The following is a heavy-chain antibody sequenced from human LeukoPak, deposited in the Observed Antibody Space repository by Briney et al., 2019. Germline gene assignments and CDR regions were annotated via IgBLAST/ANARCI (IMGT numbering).Heavy chain of an antibody. Sequence: GGSLILSCAASGFTFSSYAMNWVRQAPGKGLEWVSSLSGSGGSTYYADSVKGRFTISRDNSKNTLSLQMNNLRAEDTAVYYCAKGRGSPATAWYFDIWGRGTLVTVSS. CDR1: GFTFSSYA. J-gene: IGHJ2*01. V-gene: IGHV3-23*01. CDR3: AKGRGSPATAWYFDI. CDR2: LSGSGGST. D-gene: IGHD1-26*01.